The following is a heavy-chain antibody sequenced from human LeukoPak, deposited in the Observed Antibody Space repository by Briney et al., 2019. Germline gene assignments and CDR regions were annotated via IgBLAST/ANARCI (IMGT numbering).Heavy chain of an antibody. V-gene: IGHV4-59*01. Sequence: SETLSLTCTVSGGSISSYYWSWIRQPPGKGLEWIGYIYYSGSTNYKPSLKSRVTISVDTSKNQFSLKLSSVTAADTAVYYCARAPSSGWLRFDYWGQGTLVTVSS. D-gene: IGHD6-19*01. CDR2: IYYSGST. CDR1: GGSISSYY. J-gene: IGHJ4*02. CDR3: ARAPSSGWLRFDY.